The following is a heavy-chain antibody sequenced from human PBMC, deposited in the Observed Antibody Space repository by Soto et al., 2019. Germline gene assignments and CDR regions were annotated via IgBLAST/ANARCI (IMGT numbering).Heavy chain of an antibody. V-gene: IGHV4-59*01. J-gene: IGHJ5*01. CDR2: IHYNGNT. CDR1: GGSISSYF. D-gene: IGHD3-22*01. Sequence: KTSETLSLTCTVSGGSISSYFWSWIRQPPGKGLGWIGYIHYNGNTNYDPSLKSRVTISLDTSKNHFSLRLNSVTAADTAVYYCARGGYYDTSGQRPLDSWGQGTLVTVSS. CDR3: ARGGYYDTSGQRPLDS.